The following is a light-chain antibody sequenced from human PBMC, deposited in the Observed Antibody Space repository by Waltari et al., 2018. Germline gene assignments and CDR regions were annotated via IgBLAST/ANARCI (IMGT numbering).Light chain of an antibody. J-gene: IGKJ4*01. Sequence: DIVMTQSPDSLAVSLGERATINCKSSQSVLYSSNNKNYSAWYQQKPGQPPKLIIYWASTRESGVPDRFSGSESGTDFTLTISSLQAEDVAVYYCQQYYNSPLTFGGGTKVEIK. CDR2: WAS. V-gene: IGKV4-1*01. CDR3: QQYYNSPLT. CDR1: QSVLYSSNNKNY.